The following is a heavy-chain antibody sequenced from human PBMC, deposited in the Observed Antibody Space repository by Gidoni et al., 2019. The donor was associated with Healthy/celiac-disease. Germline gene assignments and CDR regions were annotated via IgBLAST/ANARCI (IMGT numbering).Heavy chain of an antibody. J-gene: IGHJ4*02. Sequence: QVQLVESGGGVVQPGRSLRPPCAASGFTFSSYAMHWVRQAPGKGLEWVAVISYDGSNKYYADSVKGRFTISRDNSKNTLYLQMNSLRAEDTAVYYCARDYISTRKLSPAGYWGQGTLVTVSS. CDR2: ISYDGSNK. V-gene: IGHV3-30-3*01. CDR1: GFTFSSYA. D-gene: IGHD1-20*01. CDR3: ARDYISTRKLSPAGY.